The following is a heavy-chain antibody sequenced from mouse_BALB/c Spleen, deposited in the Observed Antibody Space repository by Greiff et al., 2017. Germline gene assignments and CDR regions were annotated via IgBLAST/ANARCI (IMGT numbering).Heavy chain of an antibody. CDR1: GFTFSDYY. D-gene: IGHD2-3*01. Sequence: DVKVEESGGGLVKPGGSLKLSCAASGFTFSDYYMYWVRQTPEKRLEWVATISDGGSYTYYPDSVKGRFTISRDNAKNNLYLQMSSLKSEDTAMYYCARGGDGYSDYWGQGTTLTVSS. J-gene: IGHJ2*01. CDR2: ISDGGSYT. CDR3: ARGGDGYSDY. V-gene: IGHV5-4*02.